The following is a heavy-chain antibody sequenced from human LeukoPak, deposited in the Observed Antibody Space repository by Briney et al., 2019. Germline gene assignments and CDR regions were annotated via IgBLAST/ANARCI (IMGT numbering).Heavy chain of an antibody. D-gene: IGHD2-2*02. Sequence: PSETLSLTCTVSGGSISSYYWSWIRQPPGKGLGWIGYIYTSGSTNYNPSLKSRVTISVDTSKNQFSLKLSSVTAADTAVYYCARTLGYCSSTSCYNYYYYYMDVWGKGTTVTVSS. CDR1: GGSISSYY. CDR3: ARTLGYCSSTSCYNYYYYYMDV. J-gene: IGHJ6*03. V-gene: IGHV4-4*09. CDR2: IYTSGST.